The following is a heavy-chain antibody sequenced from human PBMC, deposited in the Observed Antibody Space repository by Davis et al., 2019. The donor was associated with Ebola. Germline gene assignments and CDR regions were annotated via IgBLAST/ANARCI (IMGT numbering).Heavy chain of an antibody. CDR3: ARVGGYDVFDYYGMDV. V-gene: IGHV1-3*01. D-gene: IGHD5-12*01. CDR1: GYTFTSYA. J-gene: IGHJ6*02. CDR2: INAGNGNT. Sequence: ASVKVSCKASGYTFTSYAMHWVRQAPGQRLEWMGWINAGNGNTKYSQKFQGRVTITRDTSASTAYMELSSLRSDDTAVYYCARVGGYDVFDYYGMDVWGQGTTVTVSS.